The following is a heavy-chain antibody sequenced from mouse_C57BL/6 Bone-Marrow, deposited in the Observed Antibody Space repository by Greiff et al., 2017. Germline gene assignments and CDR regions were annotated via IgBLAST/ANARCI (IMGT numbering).Heavy chain of an antibody. J-gene: IGHJ4*01. CDR3: ASGDDWFLDYAMDD. D-gene: IGHD2-3*01. CDR1: GYTFTGYW. Sequence: QVQLQQSGAELMKPGASVKLSCKATGYTFTGYWIEWVKQRPGHGLEWIGEILPGSGSTNSHEKFKGKATFTVATFSNPAYMDISSLTTEDYAISYCASGDDWFLDYAMDDWGQGTSVTVSS. CDR2: ILPGSGST. V-gene: IGHV1-9*01.